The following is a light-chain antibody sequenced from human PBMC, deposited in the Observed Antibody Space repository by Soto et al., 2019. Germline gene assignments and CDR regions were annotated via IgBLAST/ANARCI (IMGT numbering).Light chain of an antibody. V-gene: IGKV1-13*02. J-gene: IGKJ2*01. CDR2: DAS. CDR3: LQFNSYPYT. Sequence: AIQLTQSPSSLSASVGDRVTITCRASQGISNTLAWYQQKPGKPPKLLMYDASTLESGVPSRFSGSGSGTDFTLTISSLQPEDFATYYCLQFNSYPYTFGQGTKLEIK. CDR1: QGISNT.